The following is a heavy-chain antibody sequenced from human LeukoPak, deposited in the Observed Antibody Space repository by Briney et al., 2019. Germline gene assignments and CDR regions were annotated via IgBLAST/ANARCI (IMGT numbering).Heavy chain of an antibody. CDR3: ARSARRYYFDY. V-gene: IGHV3-7*01. J-gene: IGHJ4*02. Sequence: GGSLRLSCAASGFTFSSYAVSWVRQAPGKGLEWVANIKQDGSEKYYVDSVKGRFTISRDNAKNSLYLQMNSLRAEDTAVYYCARSARRYYFDYWGQGTLVTVSS. CDR2: IKQDGSEK. D-gene: IGHD4-17*01. CDR1: GFTFSSYA.